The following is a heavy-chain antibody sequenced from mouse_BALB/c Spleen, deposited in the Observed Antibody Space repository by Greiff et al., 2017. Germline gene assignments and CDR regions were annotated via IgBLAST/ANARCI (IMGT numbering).Heavy chain of an antibody. CDR2: ISSGSSTI. J-gene: IGHJ4*01. D-gene: IGHD2-10*02. V-gene: IGHV5-17*02. Sequence: EVKVVESGGGLVQPGGSRKLSCAASGFTFSSFGMHWVRQAPEKGLEWVAYISSGSSTIYYADTVKGRFTISRDNPKNTLFLQMTSLRSEDTAMYYCARGRYGNSMDYWGQGTSVTVSS. CDR1: GFTFSSFG. CDR3: ARGRYGNSMDY.